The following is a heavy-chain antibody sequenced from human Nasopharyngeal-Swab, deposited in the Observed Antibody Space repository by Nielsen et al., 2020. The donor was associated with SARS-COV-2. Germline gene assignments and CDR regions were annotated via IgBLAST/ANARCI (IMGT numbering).Heavy chain of an antibody. CDR3: ARGSGGNSFRWVLGKTPAYYFDY. CDR2: IKQDGSEK. D-gene: IGHD4-23*01. V-gene: IGHV3-7*01. J-gene: IGHJ4*02. Sequence: LKISCAASGFTFSSYWMSWVRQAPGKGLEWVANIKQDGSEKYYVDSVKGRFTISRDNAKNSLYLQMNSLRAEDTAVYYCARGSGGNSFRWVLGKTPAYYFDYWGQGTLVTVSS. CDR1: GFTFSSYW.